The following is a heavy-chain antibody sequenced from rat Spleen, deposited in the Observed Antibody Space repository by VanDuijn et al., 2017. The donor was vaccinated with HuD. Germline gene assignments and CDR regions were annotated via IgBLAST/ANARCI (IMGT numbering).Heavy chain of an antibody. CDR1: GFTFSDYN. D-gene: IGHD1-11*01. CDR2: ISYDGSGT. V-gene: IGHV5-7*01. CDR3: ARPNYGYPFAY. Sequence: EVQLVESGGGLVQPGRSLKLSCAASGFTFSDYNMAWVRQVPKKGLEWVATISYDGSGTFYRDSVKGRFTISRDNARTTLYLQMDSLRSEDTATYYCARPNYGYPFAYWGQGTLVTVSS. J-gene: IGHJ3*01.